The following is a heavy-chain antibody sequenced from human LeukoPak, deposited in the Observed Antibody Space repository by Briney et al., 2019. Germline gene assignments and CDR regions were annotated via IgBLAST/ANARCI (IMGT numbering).Heavy chain of an antibody. D-gene: IGHD6-6*01. V-gene: IGHV4-59*01. J-gene: IGHJ6*02. Sequence: PSETLSLTCTVSGGSISSYYWSWIRQPPGKGLEWIGYIYYSGSTNYNPSLKSRVTISVDTSKNQFSLKLSSVTAADTAVYYCARFIAAREYYYYGMDVWGQGTTVTVSS. CDR1: GGSISSYY. CDR2: IYYSGST. CDR3: ARFIAAREYYYYGMDV.